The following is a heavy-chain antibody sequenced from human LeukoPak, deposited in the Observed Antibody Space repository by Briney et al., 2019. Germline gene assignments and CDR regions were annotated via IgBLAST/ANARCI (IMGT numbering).Heavy chain of an antibody. CDR2: IYYSGST. V-gene: IGHV4-39*01. J-gene: IGHJ4*02. CDR3: ASYNIAVAGTFDY. CDR1: GGSISSSSYY. Sequence: PSETLSLTCTVSGGSISSSSYYWGWIRQPPGKGLEWIGSIYYSGSTYYNPSLKSRVTISVDTSKNQFSLKLSSVTAADTAVYYCASYNIAVAGTFDYWGQGTLVTISS. D-gene: IGHD6-19*01.